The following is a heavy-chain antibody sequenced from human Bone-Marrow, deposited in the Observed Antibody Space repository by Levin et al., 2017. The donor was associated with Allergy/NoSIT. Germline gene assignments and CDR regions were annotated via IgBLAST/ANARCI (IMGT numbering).Heavy chain of an antibody. CDR3: AKYCVSTSCYPQFGLDV. D-gene: IGHD2-2*01. CDR1: GVSFSTYA. V-gene: IGHV3-23*01. J-gene: IGHJ6*02. CDR2: ISSSGGTT. Sequence: SCAASGVSFSTYAMSWVRQAPGKGLEWVSAISSSGGTTYYADPVKGRFTVSRDNSKNTLYLQMNSLRAEDTAIYYCAKYCVSTSCYPQFGLDVWGQGTTVTVSS.